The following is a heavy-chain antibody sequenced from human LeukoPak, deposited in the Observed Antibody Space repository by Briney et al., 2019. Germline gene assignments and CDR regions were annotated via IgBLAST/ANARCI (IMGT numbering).Heavy chain of an antibody. CDR1: GFTFSSYS. CDR3: ARGGAARPDF. Sequence: GGSLRLSCAASGFTFSSYSMNWVRQAPGKGLEWVAKIKADGGEKDHVASVKGRFTISRDNAKNSLYLQMNSLRVEDTAVYYCARGGAARPDFWGQGTLVTVSS. J-gene: IGHJ4*02. V-gene: IGHV3-7*01. CDR2: IKADGGEK. D-gene: IGHD6-6*01.